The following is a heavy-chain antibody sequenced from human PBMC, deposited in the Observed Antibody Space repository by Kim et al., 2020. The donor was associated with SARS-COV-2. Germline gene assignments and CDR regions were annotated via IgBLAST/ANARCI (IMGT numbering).Heavy chain of an antibody. V-gene: IGHV3-74*01. CDR2: INSDGSST. CDR3: ARECPEGEYQLLQTMYNWFDP. J-gene: IGHJ5*02. CDR1: GFTFSSYW. D-gene: IGHD2-2*01. Sequence: GGSLRLSCAASGFTFSSYWMHWVRQAPGKGLVWVSRINSDGSSTSYADSVKGRFTISRDNAKNTLYLQMNSLRAEDTAVYYCARECPEGEYQLLQTMYNWFDPWGQGTLVTVSS.